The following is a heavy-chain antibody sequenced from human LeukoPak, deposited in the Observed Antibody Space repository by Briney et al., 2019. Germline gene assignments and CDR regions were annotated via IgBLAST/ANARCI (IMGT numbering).Heavy chain of an antibody. D-gene: IGHD3-22*01. J-gene: IGHJ6*02. CDR1: GYTFTSYY. V-gene: IGHV1-46*01. CDR3: ARTSYYDSSGYQGAGTYYYGMDV. CDR2: INPSGGST. Sequence: ASVKVSCKASGYTFTSYYMHWVRQAPGQGLEWMGIINPSGGSTSYAQNFQGRVTITADKSTSTAYMELSSLRSEDTAVYYCARTSYYDSSGYQGAGTYYYGMDVWGQGTTVTVSS.